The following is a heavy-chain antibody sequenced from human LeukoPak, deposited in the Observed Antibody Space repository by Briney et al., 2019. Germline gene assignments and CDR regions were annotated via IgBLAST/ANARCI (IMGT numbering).Heavy chain of an antibody. D-gene: IGHD6-19*01. V-gene: IGHV5-51*01. Sequence: GESLKISCKGSGYSFQDYWIGWVRQMPGKGLEWMGIIDPRDSDPRYSPSFQGQVTISAAKSISTAYLQWSSLKASDTAMYFCARRVSASGWYYFDYWGQGTLVTVSS. CDR3: ARRVSASGWYYFDY. CDR2: IDPRDSDP. J-gene: IGHJ4*02. CDR1: GYSFQDYW.